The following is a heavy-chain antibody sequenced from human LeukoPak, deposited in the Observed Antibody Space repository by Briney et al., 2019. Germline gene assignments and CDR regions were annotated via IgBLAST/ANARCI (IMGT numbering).Heavy chain of an antibody. Sequence: SETLSLTCTVSGGSISSGGYYWSWIRQHPGKGLEWIGYIYYSGSTYYNPSLKSRVTISVDTSKNQFSLKLSSVTAADTAVYYCVTYYYGSSAPKRNYWGQGILVTVSS. CDR3: VTYYYGSSAPKRNY. J-gene: IGHJ4*02. CDR2: IYYSGST. V-gene: IGHV4-31*03. CDR1: GGSISSGGYY. D-gene: IGHD3-22*01.